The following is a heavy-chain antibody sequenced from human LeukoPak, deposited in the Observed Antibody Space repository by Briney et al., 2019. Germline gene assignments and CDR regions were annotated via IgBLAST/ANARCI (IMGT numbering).Heavy chain of an antibody. V-gene: IGHV1-2*02. CDR3: ASLGDKYGSGSYAPFAY. J-gene: IGHJ4*02. Sequence: ASVKVSCKASGYTFTGYFMHWVRQAPGQGLECMGWINPNSGGTNYAQKFQGRVTMTRDTSINTAYMEVSRLRSDDTAVYYCASLGDKYGSGSYAPFAYWGQGTLVTVSS. CDR2: INPNSGGT. CDR1: GYTFTGYF. D-gene: IGHD3-10*01.